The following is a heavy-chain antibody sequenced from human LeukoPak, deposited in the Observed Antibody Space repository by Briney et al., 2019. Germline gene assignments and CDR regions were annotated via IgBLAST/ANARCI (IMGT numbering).Heavy chain of an antibody. CDR3: ARDHSSSSSSFQH. CDR2: IIPIFGTA. J-gene: IGHJ1*01. V-gene: IGHV1-69*05. D-gene: IGHD6-6*01. CDR1: GGTFSSYA. Sequence: SVKVSCKASGGTFSSYAISWVRQAPGQGLEWMGGIIPIFGTANYAQKFQGRVTITTDESTSTAYMELSSLRSEDTAVYYCARDHSSSSSSFQHWGQGTLVTVSS.